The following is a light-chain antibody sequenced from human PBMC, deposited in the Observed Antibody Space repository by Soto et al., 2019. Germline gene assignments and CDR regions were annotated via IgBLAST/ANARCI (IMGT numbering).Light chain of an antibody. V-gene: IGLV2-14*01. CDR3: ISYTSDDVRYV. Sequence: QSVLTQPASVSGTPGQSITISCTGSNSDVGIYDFVPWYQHHPGRAPKLIVSEVSHRPSGVSNRFSGSKSGNTASLTISGLQSEDEADYYCISYTSDDVRYVFGTGTKV. J-gene: IGLJ1*01. CDR2: EVS. CDR1: NSDVGIYDF.